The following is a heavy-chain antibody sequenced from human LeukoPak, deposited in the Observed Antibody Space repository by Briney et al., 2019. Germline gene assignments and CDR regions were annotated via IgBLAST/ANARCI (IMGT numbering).Heavy chain of an antibody. J-gene: IGHJ3*02. V-gene: IGHV4-34*01. CDR2: INHSGST. CDR3: ARGDVVTVTSSAFDI. CDR1: GGSISSYY. Sequence: PSETLSLTCTVSGGSISSYYWSWIRQPPGKGLEWIGEINHSGSTNYNPSLKSRVTISVDTSKNQFSLKLSSVTAADTAVYYCARGDVVTVTSSAFDIWGQGTMVTVSS. D-gene: IGHD4-23*01.